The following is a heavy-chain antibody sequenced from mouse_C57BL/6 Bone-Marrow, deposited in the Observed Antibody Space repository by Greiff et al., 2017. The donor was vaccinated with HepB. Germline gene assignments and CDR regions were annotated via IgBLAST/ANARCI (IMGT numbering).Heavy chain of an antibody. J-gene: IGHJ2*01. V-gene: IGHV1-26*01. D-gene: IGHD2-14*01. CDR3: AREVRYYFDY. Sequence: EVQLQQSGPELVKPGASVKISCKASGYTFTDYYMNWVKQSHGKSLEWIGDINPNNGGTSYNQKFKGKATLTVDKSSSTAYMELRSLTSEDSAVYYCAREVRYYFDYWGQGTTLTVSS. CDR2: INPNNGGT. CDR1: GYTFTDYY.